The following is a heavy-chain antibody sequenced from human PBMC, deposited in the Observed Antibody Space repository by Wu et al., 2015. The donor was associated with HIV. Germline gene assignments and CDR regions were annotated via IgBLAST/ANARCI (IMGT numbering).Heavy chain of an antibody. CDR2: ISAYNGNT. CDR1: GYTFTSYG. V-gene: IGHV1-18*01. CDR3: ARVRFLRFLELVIVTYFDY. Sequence: QVQLVQSGAEVKKPGASVKVSCKASGYTFTSYGISWVRQAPGQGLEWMGWISAYNGNTNYAQKLQGRVTMTTDTSTSTAYMELRSLRSDDTAVYYCARVRFLRFLELVIVTYFDYVGPGNPGHRLL. D-gene: IGHD3-3*01. J-gene: IGHJ4*02.